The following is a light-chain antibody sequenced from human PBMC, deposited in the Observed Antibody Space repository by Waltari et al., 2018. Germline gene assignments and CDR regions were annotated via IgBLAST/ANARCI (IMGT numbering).Light chain of an antibody. V-gene: IGKV3-11*01. CDR2: DTV. J-gene: IGKJ4*01. CDR3: QQRKNWPVT. CDR1: QTVQNY. Sequence: EIVLTQSPASLSLSPGERATLSCRASQTVQNYLAWYQQKPGQAPRLLIYDTVARASGIPDRFSGSGSGTDFTLTISSLDPEDFAVYYCQQRKNWPVTFGGGTKVDLK.